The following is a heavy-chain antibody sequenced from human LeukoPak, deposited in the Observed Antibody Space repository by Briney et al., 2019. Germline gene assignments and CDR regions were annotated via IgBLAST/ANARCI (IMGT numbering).Heavy chain of an antibody. CDR2: TYYRAKWYN. CDR3: ARAGWVGRGGDFDY. D-gene: IGHD3-16*01. Sequence: SQTLSLTCAISGDSFSSNSAAWNWIRQSPSRGLEWLGRTYYRAKWYNDYAVSVESRITINPDTSKNQFFLQLNSVTPEDTAVYYCARAGWVGRGGDFDYWGQGTLVTVSS. V-gene: IGHV6-1*01. J-gene: IGHJ4*02. CDR1: GDSFSSNSAA.